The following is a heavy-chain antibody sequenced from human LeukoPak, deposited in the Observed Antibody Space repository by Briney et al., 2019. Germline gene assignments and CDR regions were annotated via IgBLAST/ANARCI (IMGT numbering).Heavy chain of an antibody. CDR2: IKQDGSEK. D-gene: IGHD3-10*01. CDR3: ARVWRSEYFDY. Sequence: GGSLRLSCAASGFTFSGSAMHWVRQAPGKGLEWVANIKQDGSEKYYVDSVKGRFTISRDNAKNSLYLQMNSLGAEDTAVYYCARVWRSEYFDYWGQGTLVTVSS. CDR1: GFTFSGSA. V-gene: IGHV3-7*01. J-gene: IGHJ4*02.